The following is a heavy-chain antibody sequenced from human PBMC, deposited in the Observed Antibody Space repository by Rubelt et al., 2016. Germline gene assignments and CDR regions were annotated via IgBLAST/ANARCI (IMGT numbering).Heavy chain of an antibody. CDR3: ARGEAEGGIVVVPAAV. D-gene: IGHD2-2*01. J-gene: IGHJ4*02. CDR1: GGSISSYY. V-gene: IGHV4-59*01. Sequence: VQLQESGPGLVKPSETLSLTCTVSGGSISSYYWSWIRQPPGKGLEWIGYIYYSGSTNYNPSLKSRVTISVDTSKNQFSLKLSSVTAADTAVYYCARGEAEGGIVVVPAAVWGQGTLVTVSS. CDR2: IYYSGST.